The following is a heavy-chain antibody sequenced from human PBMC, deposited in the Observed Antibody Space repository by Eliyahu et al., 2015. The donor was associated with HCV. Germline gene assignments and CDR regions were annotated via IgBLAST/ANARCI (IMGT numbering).Heavy chain of an antibody. D-gene: IGHD3/OR15-3a*01. CDR1: GGSISGSSYY. Sequence: QLQLQESGPGLVKPSETLSLTCTVSGGSISGSSYYWAWIRQPPGKGLEWIGAIYSSGTTYYNPSLRSRVTISVDTSKNQFSLKLTSVTATDTAVYYCAGRKGGSWTYYYYGMDVWGQGTTVTVTS. J-gene: IGHJ6*02. V-gene: IGHV4-39*01. CDR2: IYSSGTT. CDR3: AGRKGGSWTYYYYGMDV.